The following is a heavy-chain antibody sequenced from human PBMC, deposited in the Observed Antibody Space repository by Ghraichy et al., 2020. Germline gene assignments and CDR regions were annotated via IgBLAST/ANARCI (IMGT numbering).Heavy chain of an antibody. CDR2: IYHTGNT. V-gene: IGHV4-4*02. CDR1: GGSISSNYW. Sequence: SETLSLTCAVSGGSISSNYWWSWVRQPPGKGLEWIGDIYHTGNTNYNPSLTSRVTMSFDKSQNSLFLRLSSVTAADTAVYYCARRVDYGDFEFDYWGQGTLITVSS. D-gene: IGHD4-17*01. J-gene: IGHJ4*02. CDR3: ARRVDYGDFEFDY.